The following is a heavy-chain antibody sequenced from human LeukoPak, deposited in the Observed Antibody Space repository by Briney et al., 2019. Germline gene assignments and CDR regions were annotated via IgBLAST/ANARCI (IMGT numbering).Heavy chain of an antibody. CDR2: IYYSGSN. D-gene: IGHD6-13*01. CDR3: ARPGIAAAAPIDYYGMDV. Sequence: SETVSLTCTVSGGSISSSSYCWGWLRQPPGKGLEWIGSIYYSGSNYYNPSLESGVTISVNTFKNQFSLKLSSVTAAGPAVYYCARPGIAAAAPIDYYGMDVWGQGTTVTVSS. V-gene: IGHV4-39*01. CDR1: GGSISSSSYC. J-gene: IGHJ6*02.